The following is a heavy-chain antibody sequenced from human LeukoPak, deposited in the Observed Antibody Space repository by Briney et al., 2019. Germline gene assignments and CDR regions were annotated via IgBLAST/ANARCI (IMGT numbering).Heavy chain of an antibody. D-gene: IGHD2-2*03. CDR1: GFTFGNYW. J-gene: IGHJ4*02. Sequence: GSLRLSSAASGFTFGNYWMHCVRQPPGKGLLWVSRISDDGSSANYADSVQGRFTISRDNAKNTVYLQMHSLRAEDTAVYYCASGYCSSTTCYRGAYWGQGTLVTVSS. V-gene: IGHV3-74*01. CDR3: ASGYCSSTTCYRGAY. CDR2: ISDDGSSA.